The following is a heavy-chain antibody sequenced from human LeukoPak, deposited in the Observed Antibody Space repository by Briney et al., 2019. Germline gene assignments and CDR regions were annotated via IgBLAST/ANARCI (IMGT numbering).Heavy chain of an antibody. Sequence: GGSLRLSCAASGFTFNNYPMSWVRQAPGKGLERVSSISENGGYTYYADSVKGRFTISRDNPNNTVNLQMNSLRAEDTAVYYCAKYTAKAPRRDLDYWGQGTLVTVSS. CDR3: AKYTAKAPRRDLDY. CDR2: ISENGGYT. CDR1: GFTFNNYP. V-gene: IGHV3-23*01. D-gene: IGHD2-2*02. J-gene: IGHJ4*02.